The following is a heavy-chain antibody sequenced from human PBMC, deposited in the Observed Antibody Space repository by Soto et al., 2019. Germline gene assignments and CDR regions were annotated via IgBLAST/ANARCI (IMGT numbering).Heavy chain of an antibody. D-gene: IGHD4-17*01. CDR3: TRRDYGDFYFDY. CDR1: GFTFGDHA. V-gene: IGHV3-49*04. J-gene: IGHJ4*02. CDR2: IRSKAYGGTT. Sequence: PGGSLRLSCTASGFTFGDHAMSWVRQAPGKGLEWVGFIRSKAYGGTTEYAASVKGRFTISRDDSKSIAYLQMNSLKTEDTAVYYCTRRDYGDFYFDYWGQGTLVTVSS.